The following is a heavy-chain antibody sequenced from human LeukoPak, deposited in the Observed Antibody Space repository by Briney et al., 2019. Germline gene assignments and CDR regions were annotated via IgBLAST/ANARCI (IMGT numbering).Heavy chain of an antibody. Sequence: GGSLRLSCAASGFTSSNYWMSWVRQAPGKGLEWLAHIKYDGSEKYYVDSVKGRFTISRDNAKNSLYLQMNSLRAEDTAVYYCTRDQTWGQGTLVTVSS. J-gene: IGHJ5*02. V-gene: IGHV3-7*01. CDR3: TRDQT. CDR1: GFTSSNYW. CDR2: IKYDGSEK.